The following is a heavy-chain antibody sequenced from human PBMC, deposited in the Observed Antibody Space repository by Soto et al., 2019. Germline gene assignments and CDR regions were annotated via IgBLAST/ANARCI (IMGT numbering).Heavy chain of an antibody. D-gene: IGHD3-3*01. CDR2: IYYSGST. J-gene: IGHJ6*02. CDR1: GGSISSGGYY. V-gene: IGHV4-31*03. Sequence: SETLSLTCTVSGGSISSGGYYWSWIRQHPGKGLEWIGYIYYSGSTYYNPSLKSRVTISVDTSKNQFSLKLSSVTAADTAVYYCARVTLYDFWSGYYSGGGPYGMDVWGQGTTVTVSS. CDR3: ARVTLYDFWSGYYSGGGPYGMDV.